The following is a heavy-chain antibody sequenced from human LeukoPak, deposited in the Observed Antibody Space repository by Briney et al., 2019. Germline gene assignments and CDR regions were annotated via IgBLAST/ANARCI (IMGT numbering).Heavy chain of an antibody. J-gene: IGHJ3*01. V-gene: IGHV4-59*01. CDR3: ATLSYGAFDV. D-gene: IGHD1-26*01. CDR2: MYYSGST. CDR1: GGSISSYY. Sequence: PSETLSLTCTVSGGSISSYYWNWIRQPPGKGLEWIAYMYYSGSTHYNPSLKSRVSISVDTSKNQFSLKLSSVTAADTAMYYCATLSYGAFDVWGQGTMVTVSS.